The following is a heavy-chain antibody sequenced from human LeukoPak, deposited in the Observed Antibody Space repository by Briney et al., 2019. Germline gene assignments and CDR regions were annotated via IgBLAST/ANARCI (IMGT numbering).Heavy chain of an antibody. V-gene: IGHV3-48*03. D-gene: IGHD6-19*01. Sequence: GGSLRLSCVASGFTFSSYEMNWVRQAPGKGLEWVSYIDSSSSTIYYADSVKGRFTISRDNAKNSLYLQMNSLRDEDTAVYYCARDSRWLGYGMDVWGQGTTVTVSS. CDR3: ARDSRWLGYGMDV. J-gene: IGHJ6*02. CDR2: IDSSSSTI. CDR1: GFTFSSYE.